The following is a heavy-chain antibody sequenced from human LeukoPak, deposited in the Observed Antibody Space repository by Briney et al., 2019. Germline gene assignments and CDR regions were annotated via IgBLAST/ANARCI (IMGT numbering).Heavy chain of an antibody. CDR3: ARVRRGYSSGGLDY. J-gene: IGHJ4*02. CDR1: GFTFSSYG. Sequence: GRSLRLSCAASGFTFSSYGMHWVRQAPGKGLEWVAVISYDGSNKYYADSVKGRFTISRDNAKNSLYLQMNSLRAEDTAVYYCARVRRGYSSGGLDYWGQGTLVTVSS. D-gene: IGHD6-19*01. CDR2: ISYDGSNK. V-gene: IGHV3-30*03.